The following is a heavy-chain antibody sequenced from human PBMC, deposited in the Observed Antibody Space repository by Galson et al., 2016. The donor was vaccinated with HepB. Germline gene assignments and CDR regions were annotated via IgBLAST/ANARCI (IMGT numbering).Heavy chain of an antibody. CDR1: GFTLSNYW. CDR3: ARDRYYYYMDV. CDR2: INSDGSST. Sequence: SLRLSCAASGFTLSNYWMHWVRQAPGKGPVWVSRINSDGSSTNYADSVKGRFTISRDNAKNTVYLQMDSLRAEDTAVYYWARDRYYYYMDVWGQGTTVTVSS. V-gene: IGHV3-74*01. J-gene: IGHJ6*02.